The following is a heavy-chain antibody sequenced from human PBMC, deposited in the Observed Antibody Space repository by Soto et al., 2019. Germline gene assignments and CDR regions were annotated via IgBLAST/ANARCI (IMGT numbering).Heavy chain of an antibody. J-gene: IGHJ6*02. D-gene: IGHD2-15*01. CDR2: IYWNDDK. CDR1: GFSVSTSLVV. V-gene: IGHV2-5*01. Sequence: SGPTLANPTQTLTLTCTFSGFSVSTSLVVVGWILHPPGKPLECLALIYWNDDKRYSPSLKSRLTITKDTSKNQVVLTMTNMEPVDTATYYCEHSRLLMGDAPVWGQWTTVT. CDR3: EHSRLLMGDAPV.